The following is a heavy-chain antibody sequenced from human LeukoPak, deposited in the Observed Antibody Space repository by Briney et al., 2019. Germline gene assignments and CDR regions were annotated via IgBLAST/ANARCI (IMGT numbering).Heavy chain of an antibody. Sequence: SVTVSCKASGGTFSSYAISWVRQAPGQGLEWMGGIIPIFGTANYAQKFQGRVTITADESTSTAYMELSRLRSDDTAVYYCARDLFEYSSSIDYWGQGTLVTVSS. J-gene: IGHJ4*02. V-gene: IGHV1-69*13. CDR3: ARDLFEYSSSIDY. CDR1: GGTFSSYA. D-gene: IGHD6-6*01. CDR2: IIPIFGTA.